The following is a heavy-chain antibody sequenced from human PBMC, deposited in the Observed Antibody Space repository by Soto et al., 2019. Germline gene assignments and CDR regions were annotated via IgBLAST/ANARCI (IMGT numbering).Heavy chain of an antibody. CDR3: ARDKDRPQLGGNYYYILDV. J-gene: IGHJ6*02. CDR1: GGTFTTAA. V-gene: IGHV1-69*12. CDR2: IMPIFRTA. D-gene: IGHD3-3*02. Sequence: QVQVEQSGAEVKKPGSSVKVSCKASGGTFTTAAISWVRQAPGQGLEWMGGIMPIFRTADYAQKFQDRVSITADESTRTAYLELRRLRSEDTAVYYCARDKDRPQLGGNYYYILDVWGQGTTVTVSS.